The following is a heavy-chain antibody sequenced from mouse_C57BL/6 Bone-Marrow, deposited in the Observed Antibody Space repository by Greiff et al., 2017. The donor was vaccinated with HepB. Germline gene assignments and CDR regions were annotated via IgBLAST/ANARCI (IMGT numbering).Heavy chain of an antibody. CDR3: ARDLYGNYDWYFDV. J-gene: IGHJ1*03. Sequence: QVQLKQSGPELVKPGASVKISCKASGYSFTSYYIHWVKQRPGQGLEWIGWIYPGSGNTKYNEKFKGKATLTADTSSSTAYMQLSSLTSEDSAVYYCARDLYGNYDWYFDVWGTGTTVTVSS. CDR2: IYPGSGNT. V-gene: IGHV1-66*01. D-gene: IGHD2-1*01. CDR1: GYSFTSYY.